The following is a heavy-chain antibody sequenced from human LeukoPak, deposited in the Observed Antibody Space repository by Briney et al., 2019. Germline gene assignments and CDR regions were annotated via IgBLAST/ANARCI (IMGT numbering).Heavy chain of an antibody. CDR1: GGSIRSSSYY. Sequence: SETLSLTCTVSGGSIRSSSYYWGWIRQPPGKGLEWIGSIYYSGSTYYNPSLKSPVTISVDTSKNQFSLKLSSVTAADTAVYYCARGRLELPFDYWGQGTLVTVSS. V-gene: IGHV4-39*07. CDR2: IYYSGST. J-gene: IGHJ4*02. D-gene: IGHD1-7*01. CDR3: ARGRLELPFDY.